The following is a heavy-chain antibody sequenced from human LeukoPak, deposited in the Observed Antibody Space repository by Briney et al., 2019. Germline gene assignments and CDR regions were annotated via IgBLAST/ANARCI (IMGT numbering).Heavy chain of an antibody. J-gene: IGHJ4*02. CDR1: GFTFSTYP. CDR3: ARELFSGSHGYFDY. V-gene: IGHV3-30-3*01. D-gene: IGHD1-26*01. Sequence: GGSLRLSCAASGFTFSTYPMLWVRQAPGKGLEWVPLLSYDGNRKYYADSVKGRFTISRDTSRNTLYLQMTSLGPDDTAVYFCARELFSGSHGYFDYWGQGTLVTVSS. CDR2: LSYDGNRK.